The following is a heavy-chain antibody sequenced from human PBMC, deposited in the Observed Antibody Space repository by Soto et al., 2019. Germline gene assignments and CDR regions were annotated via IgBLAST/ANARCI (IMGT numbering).Heavy chain of an antibody. CDR1: GASIHDYY. D-gene: IGHD6-19*01. J-gene: IGHJ5*02. Sequence: QVQLQESGPGLVKPPETLSLTCTVSGASIHDYYWSWIRQPPGKGLEWIGYIFYGGNTKYNPSLKSRVTISVDTSKNQFSLELNSVTAADTAVYYCARGTGIAVVPHWFDPWGQGTLVTVSS. CDR2: IFYGGNT. V-gene: IGHV4-59*01. CDR3: ARGTGIAVVPHWFDP.